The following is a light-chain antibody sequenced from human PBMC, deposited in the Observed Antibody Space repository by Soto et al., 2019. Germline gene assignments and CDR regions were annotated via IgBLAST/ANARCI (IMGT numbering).Light chain of an antibody. CDR3: QVWDSSSDHPDAV. Sequence: SYELTQPPSVSVAPGKTARITCGGNNIGSKSVHWYQQKPGQAPVLVIYYDSDRPSGIPERFSGSNSGNTATLTNSRVEAGDEADYYCQVWDSSSDHPDAVFGGGTQLTVL. J-gene: IGLJ7*01. CDR2: YDS. CDR1: NIGSKS. V-gene: IGLV3-21*04.